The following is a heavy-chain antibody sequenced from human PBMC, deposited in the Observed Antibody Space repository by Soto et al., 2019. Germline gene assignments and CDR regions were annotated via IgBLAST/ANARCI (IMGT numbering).Heavy chain of an antibody. V-gene: IGHV1-69*13. Sequence: ASVKVSCKASGGTLSSYAISWVRQAPGQGLEWMGGIIPIFGTANYAQKFQGRVTITADESTSTAYMELSSLRSEDTAVYYCARDLRVLYYYDSSGPLDVFDIWGQGTMVTVSS. CDR2: IIPIFGTA. CDR1: GGTLSSYA. J-gene: IGHJ3*02. CDR3: ARDLRVLYYYDSSGPLDVFDI. D-gene: IGHD3-22*01.